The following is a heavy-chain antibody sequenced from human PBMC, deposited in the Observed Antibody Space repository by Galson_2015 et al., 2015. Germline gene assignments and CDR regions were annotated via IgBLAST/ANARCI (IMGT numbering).Heavy chain of an antibody. D-gene: IGHD5-18*01. Sequence: SETLSLTCPVSGGSISSSYWSWIRQPPGKGLEWIGEIYHSGSTNYNPSLKSRVTISVDKSKNQFSLKLSSVTAADTAVYYCAREGLQNSMDVWGKGTTVTVSS. J-gene: IGHJ6*03. CDR1: GGSISSSY. V-gene: IGHV4-59*12. CDR2: IYHSGST. CDR3: AREGLQNSMDV.